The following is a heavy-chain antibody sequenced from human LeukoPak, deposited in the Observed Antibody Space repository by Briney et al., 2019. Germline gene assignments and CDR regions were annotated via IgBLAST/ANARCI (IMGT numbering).Heavy chain of an antibody. CDR1: GGSISSYY. CDR2: IYSSGST. V-gene: IGHV4-59*08. Sequence: KPSETLSLTCTVSGGSISSYYWSWIRQPPGKGLEWIGYIYSSGSTNYNPSLKSRVTISVDASKNQFSLKLSSVTAADTAVHYCARVSGYYYVYFQYWGQGTLVTVSS. J-gene: IGHJ1*01. CDR3: ARVSGYYYVYFQY. D-gene: IGHD3-22*01.